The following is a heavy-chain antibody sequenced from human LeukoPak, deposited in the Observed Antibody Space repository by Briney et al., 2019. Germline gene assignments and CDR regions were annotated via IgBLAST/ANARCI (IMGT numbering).Heavy chain of an antibody. CDR1: GGSISSSSYY. D-gene: IGHD2-15*01. Sequence: SETLSLTCTVPGGSISSSSYYWGWIRQPPGKGLEWIATIYYSGSTYYNPSLKSRVIISVDTSKNQFSLKLSSVTGADTAVYYSARRPATYSGFDYWGQGTLVTVSS. CDR3: ARRPATYSGFDY. CDR2: IYYSGST. V-gene: IGHV4-39*01. J-gene: IGHJ4*02.